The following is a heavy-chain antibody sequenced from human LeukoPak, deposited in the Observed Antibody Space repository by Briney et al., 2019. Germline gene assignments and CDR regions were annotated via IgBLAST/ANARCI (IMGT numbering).Heavy chain of an antibody. CDR3: AREVSVAGWDFDY. J-gene: IGHJ4*02. D-gene: IGHD6-19*01. CDR1: GGTFSKYG. Sequence: SAKVSCKASGGTFSKYGINWVRQAPGQGLEWMGGIMPIFGSANYAERFQGRVSITTDGSTSTAYMELNSLRSEDTAVYYCAREVSVAGWDFDYWGQGTLVTVSS. CDR2: IMPIFGSA. V-gene: IGHV1-69*05.